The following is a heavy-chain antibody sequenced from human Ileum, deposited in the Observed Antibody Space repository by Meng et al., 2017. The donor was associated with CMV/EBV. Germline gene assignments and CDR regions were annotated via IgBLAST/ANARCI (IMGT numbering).Heavy chain of an antibody. J-gene: IGHJ5*01. Sequence: GESLKISCAASGLTFASYAMSWVRQAPGKGLEWVSAITGSGYSTDYADSVKGRFTISRDNSKNSLYLQMNSLRAEDTAVYYCAKRRYDSSGYFDYWGQGTPVTVSS. CDR2: ITGSGYST. CDR1: GLTFASYA. D-gene: IGHD3-22*01. CDR3: AKRRYDSSGYFDY. V-gene: IGHV3-23*01.